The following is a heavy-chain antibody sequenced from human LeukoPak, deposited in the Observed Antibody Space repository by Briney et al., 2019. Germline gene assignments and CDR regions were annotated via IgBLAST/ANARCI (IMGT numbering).Heavy chain of an antibody. J-gene: IGHJ5*02. CDR3: AKLAIVGNWFDP. Sequence: PGGSLRLSCSASGFIFSSYAMHWVRQAPGKRLEYVSAISSSGGSTYYADSVKGRFTISRDNSKNTLYLQMNSLRADDTAVYYCAKLAIVGNWFDPWGQGTLVTVSS. V-gene: IGHV3-64*04. CDR1: GFIFSSYA. CDR2: ISSSGGST. D-gene: IGHD3-22*01.